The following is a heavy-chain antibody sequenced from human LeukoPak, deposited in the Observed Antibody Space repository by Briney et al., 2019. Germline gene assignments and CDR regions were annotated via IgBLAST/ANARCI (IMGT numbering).Heavy chain of an antibody. V-gene: IGHV4-34*01. Sequence: SETLSLTCAVYGGSFSGYYWSWIRQPPGKGLEWIGEINHSGSTNYNPSLKSRVTISVDTSKNQFSLKLSSVTAADTAVYYCARGGRITMIVVAARAFDIWGQGTMVTASS. CDR2: INHSGST. CDR3: ARGGRITMIVVAARAFDI. J-gene: IGHJ3*02. CDR1: GGSFSGYY. D-gene: IGHD3-22*01.